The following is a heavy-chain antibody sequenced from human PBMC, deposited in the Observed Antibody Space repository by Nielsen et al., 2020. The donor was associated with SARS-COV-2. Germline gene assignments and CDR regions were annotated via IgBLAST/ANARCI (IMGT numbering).Heavy chain of an antibody. V-gene: IGHV3-7*03. D-gene: IGHD5-18*01. CDR1: GFTFRSYW. Sequence: GESLKISCAASGFTFRSYWMSWVRQAPGKGLEWVANIKQDGSEKYYVDSVKGRFTISRDNAKNSLYLQMNSLRAEDTALYYCAGGYSQGWGQGTLVTVSS. CDR2: IKQDGSEK. J-gene: IGHJ4*02. CDR3: AGGYSQG.